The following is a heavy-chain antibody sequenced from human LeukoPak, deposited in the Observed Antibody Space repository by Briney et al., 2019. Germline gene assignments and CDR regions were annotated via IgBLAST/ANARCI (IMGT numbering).Heavy chain of an antibody. D-gene: IGHD4-11*01. V-gene: IGHV4-34*01. CDR3: ARGNSNYVYFDY. CDR2: INHSGST. CDR1: GGSFSGYY. Sequence: SETLSLTCAVYGGSFSGYYWSWIRQPPGKGLEWIGEINHSGSTNYNPSLKSRVTISVDTSKNQFSLKLSSVTAADTAVYYCARGNSNYVYFDYWGQGTPVTVSS. J-gene: IGHJ4*02.